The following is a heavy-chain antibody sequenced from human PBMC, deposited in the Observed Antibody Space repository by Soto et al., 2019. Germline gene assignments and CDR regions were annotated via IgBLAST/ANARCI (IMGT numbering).Heavy chain of an antibody. V-gene: IGHV1-18*04. J-gene: IGHJ3*02. D-gene: IGHD3-22*01. CDR2: ISAYNGNT. CDR3: ARGPYYYDSGGFGAFDI. Sequence: QVPLVQSGAEVKKPGASVKVSCKASGYTFTSYGISWVRQAPGQGLEWMGWISAYNGNTNYAQKFQGRVTITADESTSTAYMDLSSLRSEDTAVYYCARGPYYYDSGGFGAFDIWGQGTMVTVSS. CDR1: GYTFTSYG.